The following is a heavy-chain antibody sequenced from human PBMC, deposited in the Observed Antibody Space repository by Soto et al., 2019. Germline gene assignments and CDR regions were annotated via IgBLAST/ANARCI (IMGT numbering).Heavy chain of an antibody. CDR3: AREQGIAAAGRAYAFDI. Sequence: GSLRLSCAASGFTFSSYCMNWVRQAPGKGLEWVSYISSSSSTIYYADSVKGRFTISRDNAKNSLYLQMNSLRAEDTAVYYCAREQGIAAAGRAYAFDIWGQGTMVTVSS. CDR1: GFTFSSYC. V-gene: IGHV3-48*01. D-gene: IGHD6-13*01. J-gene: IGHJ3*02. CDR2: ISSSSSTI.